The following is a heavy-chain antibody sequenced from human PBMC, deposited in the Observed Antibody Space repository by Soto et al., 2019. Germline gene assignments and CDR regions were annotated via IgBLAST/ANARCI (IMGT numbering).Heavy chain of an antibody. V-gene: IGHV3-30-3*01. Sequence: QVQLVESGGGVVQPGRSLRLSCAASGFTFSSYAMHWVRQAPGKGLEWVAAISYDGSNKYYADSVKGRFTISRDNSKNTLYLQMNSLRAEDTAVYYCARDGIVVVPAAILYYFDYWGQGTLVTVSS. CDR1: GFTFSSYA. CDR3: ARDGIVVVPAAILYYFDY. J-gene: IGHJ4*02. D-gene: IGHD2-2*01. CDR2: ISYDGSNK.